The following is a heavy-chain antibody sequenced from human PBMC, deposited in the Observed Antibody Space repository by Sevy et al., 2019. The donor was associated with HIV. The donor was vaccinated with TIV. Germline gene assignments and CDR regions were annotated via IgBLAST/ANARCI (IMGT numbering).Heavy chain of an antibody. CDR3: ASRVGMTGY. CDR1: GFTFSDYY. D-gene: IGHD1-26*01. J-gene: IGHJ4*02. Sequence: GGSLRLSCAASGFTFSDYYMDWVRQAPGKGLGWVGRSRNKGNSYTTEYAASVKGRFTISRDDSKNSLYLQMNGLKTEDTAVYYCASRVGMTGYWGQGTLVTVSS. V-gene: IGHV3-72*01. CDR2: SRNKGNSYTT.